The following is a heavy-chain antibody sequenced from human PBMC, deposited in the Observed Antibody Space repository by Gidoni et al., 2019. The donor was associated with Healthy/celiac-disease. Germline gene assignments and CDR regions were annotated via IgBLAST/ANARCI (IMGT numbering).Heavy chain of an antibody. CDR2: IYPGDSDT. Sequence: EVQLVQSGAELQQPGESLKISCKGSGYSFTSYWIGWVGQMPVKGLDLMGIIYPGDSDTRDSPSFQGQVTISADKSISTAYLQWSSLKASDTAMYYCARRRGGANWFDPWGHGTLVTVSS. D-gene: IGHD4-17*01. CDR1: GYSFTSYW. J-gene: IGHJ5*02. CDR3: ARRRGGANWFDP. V-gene: IGHV5-51*01.